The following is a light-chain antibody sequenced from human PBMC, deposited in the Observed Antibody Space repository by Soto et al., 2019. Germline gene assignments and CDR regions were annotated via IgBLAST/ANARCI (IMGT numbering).Light chain of an antibody. CDR3: HSWTTSNTMK. Sequence: QSVLTQPASVSGSPGQSITISCTGTSSDVGAYNYVSWHQQHPGKAPKLMIYDVNIRPSGVSNRFSGSKSGNTASLTISGLQAEDEADYYCHSWTTSNTMKFGRGTKLTVL. CDR1: SSDVGAYNY. CDR2: DVN. V-gene: IGLV2-14*01. J-gene: IGLJ2*01.